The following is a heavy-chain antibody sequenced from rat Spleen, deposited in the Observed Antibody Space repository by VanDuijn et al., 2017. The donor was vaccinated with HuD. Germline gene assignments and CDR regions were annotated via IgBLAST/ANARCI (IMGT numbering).Heavy chain of an antibody. Sequence: EVQLVEAGGGLVQPGRSLKLSCAASGFTFSDYAIAWVRKAPKKGLEWVASIIYDGSSTYYRDSVKGRFTISRDNAKSTLYLQMESLRSEDTATYYCAKDLDYSGDNWFGYWGQGTLVTVSS. CDR1: GFTFSDYA. CDR2: IIYDGSST. CDR3: AKDLDYSGDNWFGY. D-gene: IGHD1-1*01. J-gene: IGHJ3*01. V-gene: IGHV5-17*01.